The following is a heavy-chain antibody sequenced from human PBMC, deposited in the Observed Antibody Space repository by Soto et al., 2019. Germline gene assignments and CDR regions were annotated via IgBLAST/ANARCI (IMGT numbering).Heavy chain of an antibody. V-gene: IGHV1-18*01. J-gene: IGHJ6*02. D-gene: IGHD1-26*01. CDR3: ARQGSRPYYYYGLDV. CDR1: GYTFTTSG. Sequence: QVQLVQSGPEVRKPGASVKVSCEASGYTFTTSGISWVRQVPGQGLEWMGWISTYNDDTNSAQNFQGRVLMTADTSTGTAYMELMSLKSDDTAVYYCARQGSRPYYYYGLDVWGQGTTGTVSS. CDR2: ISTYNDDT.